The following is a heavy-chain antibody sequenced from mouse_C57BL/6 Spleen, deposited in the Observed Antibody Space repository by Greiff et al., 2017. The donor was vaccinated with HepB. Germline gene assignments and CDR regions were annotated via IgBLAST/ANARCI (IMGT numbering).Heavy chain of an antibody. J-gene: IGHJ2*01. Sequence: QVHVKQPGAELVRPGSSVKLSCKASGYTFTSYWMDWVKQRPGQGLEWIGNIYPSDSETHYNQKFKDKATLTVDKSSSTAYMQLSSLTSEDSAVYYCARGGTRGDYWGQGTTLTVSS. V-gene: IGHV1-61*01. CDR3: ARGGTRGDY. CDR1: GYTFTSYW. D-gene: IGHD3-3*01. CDR2: IYPSDSET.